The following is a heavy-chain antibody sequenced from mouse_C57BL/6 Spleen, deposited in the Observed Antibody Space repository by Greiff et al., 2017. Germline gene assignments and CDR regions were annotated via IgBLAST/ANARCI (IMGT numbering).Heavy chain of an antibody. CDR2: IYPGNGDT. CDR3: ARGEDGYERVFAY. V-gene: IGHV1-12*01. J-gene: IGHJ3*01. Sequence: LQQSGAELVRPGASVKMSCKASGYTFTSYNMHWVKQTPRQGLEWIGAIYPGNGDTSYNQKCKGKATLTVDNSPSTAYMQLSSLTSEDSAVYFCARGEDGYERVFAYWGQGTLVTVSA. CDR1: GYTFTSYN. D-gene: IGHD2-2*01.